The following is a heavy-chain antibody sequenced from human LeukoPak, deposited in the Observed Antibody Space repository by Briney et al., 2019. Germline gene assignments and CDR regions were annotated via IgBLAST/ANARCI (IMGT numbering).Heavy chain of an antibody. Sequence: SETLSLTCTVSGGSVNSYYWSWLRQPPGKGLEWIGYIYYSGSTNYNPSLKSRVTISVDTSKNQFSLKLSSVTAADTAVYYCARTTVNFYWYFDLWGRGTLVTVSS. V-gene: IGHV4-59*02. D-gene: IGHD4-17*01. J-gene: IGHJ2*01. CDR2: IYYSGST. CDR3: ARTTVNFYWYFDL. CDR1: GGSVNSYY.